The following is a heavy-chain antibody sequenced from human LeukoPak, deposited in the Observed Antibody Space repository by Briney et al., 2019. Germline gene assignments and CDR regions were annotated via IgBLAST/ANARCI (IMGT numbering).Heavy chain of an antibody. D-gene: IGHD2-15*01. J-gene: IGHJ6*02. CDR3: ARVYCSGGSCYSGYYYYYGMDV. CDR1: GYTFTGYY. V-gene: IGHV1-18*04. CDR2: ISAYNGNT. Sequence: ASVKVSCKASGYTFTGYYMHWVRQAPGQGLEWMGWISAYNGNTNYAQKLQGRVTMTTDTSTSTAYMELRSLRSDDTAVYYCARVYCSGGSCYSGYYYYYGMDVWGQGTTVTVSS.